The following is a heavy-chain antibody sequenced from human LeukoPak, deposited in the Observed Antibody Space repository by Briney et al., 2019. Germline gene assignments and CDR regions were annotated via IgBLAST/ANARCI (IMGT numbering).Heavy chain of an antibody. CDR2: IYTSGST. CDR1: GGSISSYY. J-gene: IGHJ6*02. CDR3: ARDRELRNCSSTSCNYYYYYYGMDV. Sequence: SETLSLTCTVSGGSISSYYWGWIRQPAGKGLEWIGRIYTSGSTNYNPSLKSRVTMSVDTSKNQFSLKLSSVTAADTAVYYCARDRELRNCSSTSCNYYYYYYGMDVWGQGTTVTVSS. V-gene: IGHV4-4*07. D-gene: IGHD2-2*01.